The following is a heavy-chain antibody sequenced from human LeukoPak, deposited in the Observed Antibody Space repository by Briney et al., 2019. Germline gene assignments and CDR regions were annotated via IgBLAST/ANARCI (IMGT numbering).Heavy chain of an antibody. CDR2: IAGNGGST. V-gene: IGHV3-23*01. CDR1: GFTFSNYA. D-gene: IGHD4-17*01. J-gene: IGHJ4*02. Sequence: GGSLRLSCAASGFTFSNYAMSWVRQAPGKGLEWVSTIAGNGGSTYVADSVKGRFTISRDNSKKTLFLQMSSLRVADTAMYYCAKAWVYGDYVIDSWGQGTLVTVSS. CDR3: AKAWVYGDYVIDS.